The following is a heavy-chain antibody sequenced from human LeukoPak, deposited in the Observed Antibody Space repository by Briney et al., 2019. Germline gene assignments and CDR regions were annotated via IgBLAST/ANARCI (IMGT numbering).Heavy chain of an antibody. V-gene: IGHV3-23*01. CDR2: ISGSGGST. Sequence: GGSLRLSCAASGYTFSSYAMSWVRQAPGKGLEWVSAISGSGGSTYYADSVKGRFTISRDNSKNTLYLQMNSLRAEDTAVYYCAKSSITMIVVVTPQDYWGQGTLVTVSS. CDR3: AKSSITMIVVVTPQDY. J-gene: IGHJ4*02. CDR1: GYTFSSYA. D-gene: IGHD3-22*01.